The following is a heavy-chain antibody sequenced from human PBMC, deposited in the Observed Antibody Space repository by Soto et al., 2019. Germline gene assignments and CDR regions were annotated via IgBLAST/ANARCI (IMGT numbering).Heavy chain of an antibody. V-gene: IGHV3-30-3*01. Sequence: PGGSLRLSCAASGFTFSSYAMHWVRQAPGKGLEWVAVISYDGSNKYYADSVKGRFTISRDNSKNTLYLQMNSLRAEDTAVYYCARDSLAMVTNYGMDVWGPGTTVTVSS. CDR1: GFTFSSYA. CDR2: ISYDGSNK. J-gene: IGHJ6*02. CDR3: ARDSLAMVTNYGMDV. D-gene: IGHD5-18*01.